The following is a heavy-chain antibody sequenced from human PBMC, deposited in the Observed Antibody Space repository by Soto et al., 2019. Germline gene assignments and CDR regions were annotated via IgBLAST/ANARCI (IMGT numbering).Heavy chain of an antibody. J-gene: IGHJ6*02. CDR1: GGTFSKYA. Sequence: SVKVSCKASGGTFSKYAISWVRQAPGQGLEWLGGIIPMFGTPNYAQKFQGRVTISADESTTTAYLELSSLRSADTAVYFCARPLRDPYFYPGLAVWGQGTTFTVSS. CDR3: ARPLRDPYFYPGLAV. D-gene: IGHD2-21*01. V-gene: IGHV1-69*13. CDR2: IIPMFGTP.